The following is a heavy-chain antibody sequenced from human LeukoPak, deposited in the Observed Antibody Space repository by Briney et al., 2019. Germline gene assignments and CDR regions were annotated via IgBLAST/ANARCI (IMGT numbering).Heavy chain of an antibody. CDR1: GFDFSIYT. J-gene: IGHJ3*02. CDR3: VKDRRDSSGWYAAAFDI. CDR2: ISGSGNGGSR. V-gene: IGHV3-64D*06. D-gene: IGHD6-19*01. Sequence: PGGSLRLSCSASGFDFSIYTMYWVRQAPGKGPEYVSTISGSGNGGSRYYADSVKGRFTISRDDSKSIVYLQMNNLRSEDTAAYYCVKDRRDSSGWYAAAFDIWGQGTMVTVSS.